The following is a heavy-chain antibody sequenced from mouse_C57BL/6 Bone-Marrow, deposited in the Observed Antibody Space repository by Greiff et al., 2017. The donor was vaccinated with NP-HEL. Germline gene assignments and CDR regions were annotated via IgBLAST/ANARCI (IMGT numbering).Heavy chain of an antibody. CDR1: GYAFSSYW. CDR3: ARDTTVVRYAMDY. J-gene: IGHJ4*01. Sequence: QVQLQQSGAELVKPGASVKLSCKASGYAFSSYWMNWVKQRPGKGLEWIGQIYPGDGDTNYNGKFKGKATLTADKSSSTAYMQLSSLTSENTAVYFYARDTTVVRYAMDYWGQGTSVTVSS. D-gene: IGHD1-1*01. CDR2: IYPGDGDT. V-gene: IGHV1-80*01.